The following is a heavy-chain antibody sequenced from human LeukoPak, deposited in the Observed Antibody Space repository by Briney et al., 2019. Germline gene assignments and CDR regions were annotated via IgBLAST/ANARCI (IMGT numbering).Heavy chain of an antibody. CDR2: MNPNSGAT. Sequence: ASVKVSCKASGYTFTSYDFNWLRQATGQGPEWMGWMNPNSGATGYAQKFQGRVTMARSASRNTAYMELTNLRSEDTAVYYCARAPHSWGFDYWGQGTLVTVSS. D-gene: IGHD7-27*01. CDR1: GYTFTSYD. J-gene: IGHJ4*02. V-gene: IGHV1-8*01. CDR3: ARAPHSWGFDY.